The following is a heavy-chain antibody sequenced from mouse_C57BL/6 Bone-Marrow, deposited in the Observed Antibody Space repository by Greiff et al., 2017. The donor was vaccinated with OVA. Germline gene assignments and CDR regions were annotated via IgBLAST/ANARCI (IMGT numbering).Heavy chain of an antibody. CDR1: GFNIKDDY. J-gene: IGHJ3*01. Sequence: EVKLMESGAELVRPGASVKLSCTASGFNIKDDYMHWVKQRPEQGLEWIGWIDPENGDTEYASKFQGKATITADTSSNTAYLQLSRLTSEDTAVYYCTIGEYGSSYGFAYWGQGTLVTVSA. V-gene: IGHV14-4*01. CDR3: TIGEYGSSYGFAY. CDR2: IDPENGDT. D-gene: IGHD1-1*01.